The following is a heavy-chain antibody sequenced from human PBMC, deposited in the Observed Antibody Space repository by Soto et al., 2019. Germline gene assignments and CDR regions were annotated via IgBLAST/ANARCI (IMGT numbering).Heavy chain of an antibody. Sequence: ASVKVSCKASGGTFSSYTISWVRQAPGQGLEWMGRIIPILGIANYAQKFQGRVTITADKSTSTAYMELSSLRSEDTAVYYCAREAGYSSSWPNEGAYYMDVWGKGTTVTVSS. CDR3: AREAGYSSSWPNEGAYYMDV. V-gene: IGHV1-69*04. CDR1: GGTFSSYT. CDR2: IIPILGIA. J-gene: IGHJ6*03. D-gene: IGHD6-13*01.